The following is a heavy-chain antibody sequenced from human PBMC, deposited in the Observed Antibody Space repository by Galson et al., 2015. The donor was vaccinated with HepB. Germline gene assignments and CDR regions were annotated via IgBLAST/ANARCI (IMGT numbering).Heavy chain of an antibody. V-gene: IGHV4-59*01. D-gene: IGHD1-26*01. Sequence: ETLSLTCTVSGGSISSYYWSWIRQPPGKGLEWIGYIYYSGSTNYNPSLKSRVTISVDTSKNQFSLKLSSVTAADTAVYYCARDYGGSYHYWGQGTLVTVSS. CDR3: ARDYGGSYHY. CDR1: GGSISSYY. CDR2: IYYSGST. J-gene: IGHJ4*02.